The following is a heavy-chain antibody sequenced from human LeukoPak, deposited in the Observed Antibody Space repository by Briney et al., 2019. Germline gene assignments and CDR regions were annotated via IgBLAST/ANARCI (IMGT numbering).Heavy chain of an antibody. D-gene: IGHD6-19*01. J-gene: IGHJ4*02. CDR3: ARAKKDSSGWYSQPLYYFDY. Sequence: PSETLSLTCAVYGGSFSGYYWSWIRQPPGKGLEWIGYIYYSGSTNYNPSLKSRVTISVDTSKNQFSLKLSSVTAADTAVYYCARAKKDSSGWYSQPLYYFDYWGQGTLVTVSS. CDR1: GGSFSGYY. V-gene: IGHV4-59*01. CDR2: IYYSGST.